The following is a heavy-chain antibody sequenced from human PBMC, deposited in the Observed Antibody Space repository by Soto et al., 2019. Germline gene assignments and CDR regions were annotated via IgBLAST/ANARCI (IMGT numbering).Heavy chain of an antibody. CDR3: ARGRYCTSTTCYTPRFDP. CDR1: GGSFSCYY. Sequence: SETRSLTWAVYGGSFSCYYWSWSRQPPGKGLEWIGEINHHSGSTNYNPSLKSRVTISVDMSKNQFSLNLNSVTAADTAVYYCARGRYCTSTTCYTPRFDPWGQGTLVTVSS. V-gene: IGHV4-34*01. J-gene: IGHJ5*02. CDR2: INHHSGST. D-gene: IGHD2-2*02.